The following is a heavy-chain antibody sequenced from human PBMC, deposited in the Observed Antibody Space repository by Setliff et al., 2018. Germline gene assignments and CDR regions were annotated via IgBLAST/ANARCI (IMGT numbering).Heavy chain of an antibody. Sequence: GGSLRLSCAASGFTFSDHYMDWVRQAPGKGLEWVGRTRNRANSYTTEYAASVKGRFTISRDDSKSIAYLQMNSLKTEDTAVYYCTREWDYGGTYYFDYWGQGTLVTVSS. D-gene: IGHD4-17*01. CDR1: GFTFSDHY. J-gene: IGHJ4*02. CDR3: TREWDYGGTYYFDY. CDR2: TRNRANSYTT. V-gene: IGHV3-72*01.